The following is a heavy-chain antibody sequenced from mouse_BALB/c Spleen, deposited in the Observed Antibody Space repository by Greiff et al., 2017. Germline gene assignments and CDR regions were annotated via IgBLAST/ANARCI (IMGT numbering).Heavy chain of an antibody. CDR2: INPGSGGT. CDR3: AIYYGNYYFDY. CDR1: GYAFTNYL. J-gene: IGHJ2*01. D-gene: IGHD2-1*01. V-gene: IGHV1-54*01. Sequence: VQLQQSGAELVRPGTSVKVSCKASGYAFTNYLIEWVKQRPGQGLEWIGVINPGSGGTNYNEKFKGKATLTADKSSSTAYMQLSSLTSDDSAVYFCAIYYGNYYFDYWGQGTTLTVSS.